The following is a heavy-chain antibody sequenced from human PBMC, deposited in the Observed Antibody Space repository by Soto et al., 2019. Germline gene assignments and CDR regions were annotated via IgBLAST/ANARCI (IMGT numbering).Heavy chain of an antibody. D-gene: IGHD3-16*01. Sequence: EVQLVESGGALIKPGGSLRLSCAASGFTFSYAWLNWVRQAPGKGLEWVGRVKSKINGGTVDYTAPVRGRFAISRDDSQNTVYLQMSSLKSDDTAVYNCGADLPDWGAYAFDYWGQGTLVTVSS. V-gene: IGHV3-15*07. CDR1: GFTFSYAW. J-gene: IGHJ4*02. CDR2: VKSKINGGTV. CDR3: GADLPDWGAYAFDY.